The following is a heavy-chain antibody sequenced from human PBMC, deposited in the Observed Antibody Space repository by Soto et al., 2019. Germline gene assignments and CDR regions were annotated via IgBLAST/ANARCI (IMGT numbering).Heavy chain of an antibody. CDR3: ARFRSPIRLAYCGGDCYSFDY. Sequence: SETLSLTCTVSGGSISSGGYYWSWIRQHPGKGLEWIGYIYYSGSTYYNPSLKSRVTISVDTSKNQFSLKLSSVTAADTAVYYCARFRSPIRLAYCGGDCYSFDYWGQGTLVTVSS. CDR2: IYYSGST. V-gene: IGHV4-31*03. J-gene: IGHJ4*02. D-gene: IGHD2-21*02. CDR1: GGSISSGGYY.